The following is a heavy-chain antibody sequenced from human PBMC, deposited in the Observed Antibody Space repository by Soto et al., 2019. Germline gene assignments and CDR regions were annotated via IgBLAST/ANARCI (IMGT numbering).Heavy chain of an antibody. V-gene: IGHV3-23*01. J-gene: IGHJ4*02. CDR2: ISGSGNTT. Sequence: EVQLLASGGGLVQPGGSLRLSCIASGFIFSNYAMTWVRQAPGRGLEWVSTISGSGNTTYYTDSIKGHFTISRDNSKTTLYLQMRGLRPEDTAVYFCARKSRDIDFWGQGTLVTVSS. CDR1: GFIFSNYA. CDR3: ARKSRDIDF. D-gene: IGHD3-9*01.